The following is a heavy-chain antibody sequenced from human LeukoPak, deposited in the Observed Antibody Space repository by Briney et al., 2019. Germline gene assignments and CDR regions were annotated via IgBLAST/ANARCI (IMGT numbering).Heavy chain of an antibody. V-gene: IGHV4-34*01. CDR2: INHSGST. CDR1: GGSFSGYY. CDR3: ARTLYSVVVITHDAFDI. J-gene: IGHJ3*02. Sequence: SETLSLTCAVYGGSFSGYYWSWIRRPPGKGLEWIGEINHSGSTNYNPSLKSRVTISVDTSKNQFSLKLSSVTAADTAVYYCARTLYSVVVITHDAFDIWGQGTMVTVSS. D-gene: IGHD3-22*01.